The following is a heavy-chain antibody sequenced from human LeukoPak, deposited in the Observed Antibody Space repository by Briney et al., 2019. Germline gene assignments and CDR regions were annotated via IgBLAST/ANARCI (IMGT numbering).Heavy chain of an antibody. J-gene: IGHJ4*02. CDR3: ARAPGGNPTTHYFDS. CDR1: GGSLSSYY. Sequence: SETLSLTCTVSGGSLSSYYWSWIRQPPGKGLEWIGYIYYSGNTNYNPSLKSRVTISVDTSKNQFSLNLSSVTAADTAVYYCARAPGGNPTTHYFDSWGQGTLVTVSS. V-gene: IGHV4-59*01. CDR2: IYYSGNT. D-gene: IGHD1-14*01.